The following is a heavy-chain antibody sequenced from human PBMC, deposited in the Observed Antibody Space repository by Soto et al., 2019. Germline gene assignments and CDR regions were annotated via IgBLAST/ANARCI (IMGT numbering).Heavy chain of an antibody. Sequence: GESLKISCKVSGYIFTTYWIAWVRQMPGKGLEWMGVIYPRDSDTRYSPSFQDQVTMSVDKSIGTAYLQWSSLKASDTAMYYCVRLSCMIESPVGPRSFDYRGQGSLVTVFS. J-gene: IGHJ4*02. V-gene: IGHV5-51*01. CDR2: IYPRDSDT. D-gene: IGHD3-22*01. CDR1: GYIFTTYW. CDR3: VRLSCMIESPVGPRSFDY.